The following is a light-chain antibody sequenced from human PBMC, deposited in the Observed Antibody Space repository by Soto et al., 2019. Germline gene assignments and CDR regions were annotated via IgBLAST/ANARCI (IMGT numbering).Light chain of an antibody. CDR2: DVI. CDR3: SAYTSSTTVL. CDR1: RSDVGGYDY. J-gene: IGLJ2*01. V-gene: IGLV2-14*03. Sequence: QPARTQPASLSASPGQSIAISCTGTRSDVGGYDYFSWYQQHPVKAPKLMIYDVIERPSGVSDRFSGSKSGNRSSLTISGLHAEDEAHYYCSAYTSSTTVLFGGGTELTVL.